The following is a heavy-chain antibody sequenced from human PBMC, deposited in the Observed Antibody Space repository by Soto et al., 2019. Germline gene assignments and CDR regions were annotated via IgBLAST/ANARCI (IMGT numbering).Heavy chain of an antibody. CDR1: GFTFSDYY. CDR3: ARDRHSSGWYVRDDY. V-gene: IGHV3-11*01. CDR2: ISNSGGTI. D-gene: IGHD6-19*01. J-gene: IGHJ4*02. Sequence: VQLLESGGDLVQPGGSLRLSCVASGFTFSDYYMSWIRQAPGKGLEWVSYISNSGGTIYYADSVKGRFTISRDNAKNSLYLQMNSLRAEDTAVYYCARDRHSSGWYVRDDYWGQGTLVTVSS.